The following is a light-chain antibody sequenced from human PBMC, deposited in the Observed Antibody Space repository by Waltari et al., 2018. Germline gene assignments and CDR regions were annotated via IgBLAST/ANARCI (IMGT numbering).Light chain of an antibody. V-gene: IGLV1-44*01. CDR2: SSN. J-gene: IGLJ3*02. CDR3: AVWDDSLNGWV. CDR1: SSNIGSNT. Sequence: QSVLTQPPSASGTPGQRVTISCSGSSSNIGSNTVNWYQQLPGTAPKLLIYSSNQRPSGVPDRFSGSKSGTSASLASSGLQSEDEADYYCAVWDDSLNGWVFGGGTKLTVL.